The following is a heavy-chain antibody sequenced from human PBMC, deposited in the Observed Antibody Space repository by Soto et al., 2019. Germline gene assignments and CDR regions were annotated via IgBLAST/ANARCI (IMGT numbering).Heavy chain of an antibody. CDR2: ISSSSSTI. CDR3: ARDSSGIVLVPAGMRICVAFEI. Sequence: EVQLVESGGGLVQPGGSLRLSCAASGFTFSSYSMNWVRQAPGKGLEWVSYISSSSSTIYYADSVKGRFTISRDNAKNXXYXQXXSLRDEDTAVYYCARDSSGIVLVPAGMRICVAFEIGGQGTMVTVSS. D-gene: IGHD2-2*01. V-gene: IGHV3-48*02. CDR1: GFTFSSYS. J-gene: IGHJ3*02.